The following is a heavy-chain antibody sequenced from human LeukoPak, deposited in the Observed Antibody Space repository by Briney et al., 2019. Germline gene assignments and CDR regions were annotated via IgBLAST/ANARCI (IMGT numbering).Heavy chain of an antibody. CDR3: ARVRCSGGSCYPYYYYGMDV. Sequence: GGSLRLSCAASGFTFSSYWMHWVRQAPGKGLVWVSRINSDGSDTSYADSVKGRFTISRDNAKNSLYLQMNSLRAEDTAVYYCARVRCSGGSCYPYYYYGMDVWGQGTTVTVSS. J-gene: IGHJ6*02. CDR2: INSDGSDT. D-gene: IGHD2-15*01. CDR1: GFTFSSYW. V-gene: IGHV3-74*01.